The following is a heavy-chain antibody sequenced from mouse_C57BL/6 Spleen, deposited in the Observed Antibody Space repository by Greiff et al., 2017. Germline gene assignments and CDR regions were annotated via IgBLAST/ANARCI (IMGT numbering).Heavy chain of an antibody. CDR2: ISSGSSTI. D-gene: IGHD4-1*01. V-gene: IGHV5-17*01. Sequence: EVQLVESGGGLVKPGGSLKLSCAASGFTFSDYGMHWVRQAPEKGLEWVAYISSGSSTIYYADTVKGRFTISRDNAKNTLFLQMTSLRSEDTAMYYCARKEKLGRRGFDYWGQGTTLTVSS. CDR1: GFTFSDYG. J-gene: IGHJ2*01. CDR3: ARKEKLGRRGFDY.